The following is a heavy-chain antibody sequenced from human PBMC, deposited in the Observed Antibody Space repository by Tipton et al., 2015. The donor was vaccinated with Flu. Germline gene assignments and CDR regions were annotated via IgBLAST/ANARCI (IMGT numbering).Heavy chain of an antibody. Sequence: SLRLSCATSGFTFSSYEMTWVRQAPGQGLEWVSYISASGSTRHYADSTKGRFTTSRDNAKDSLFLQMNNLRAEDTAVYYCARRHDFWSGYDYWGQGTLVIVSS. CDR2: ISASGSTR. V-gene: IGHV3-48*03. D-gene: IGHD3-3*01. CDR3: ARRHDFWSGYDY. J-gene: IGHJ4*02. CDR1: GFTFSSYE.